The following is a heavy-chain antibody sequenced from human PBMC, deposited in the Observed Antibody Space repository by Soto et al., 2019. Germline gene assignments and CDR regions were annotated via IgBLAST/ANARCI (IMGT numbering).Heavy chain of an antibody. CDR3: ARGGPELATIGSFDY. V-gene: IGHV1-46*01. Sequence: QVQLVQSGAEVKRPGASVKVSCKASGYTFTNYYMHWVRQAPGQGLEWMGVIHYSGATPTYAQKFQGRVTMARDTSTSTVYVELSSLTSEDTAVYYCARGGPELATIGSFDYWGQGTLVTVSS. CDR1: GYTFTNYY. J-gene: IGHJ4*02. D-gene: IGHD3-16*01. CDR2: IHYSGATP.